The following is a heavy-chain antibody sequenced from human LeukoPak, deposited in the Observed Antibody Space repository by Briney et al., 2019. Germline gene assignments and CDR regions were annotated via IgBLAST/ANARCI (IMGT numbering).Heavy chain of an antibody. D-gene: IGHD2-2*01. CDR3: ARLPDIVVVPAAMGAFDI. CDR1: GYSFTSYW. CDR2: IYPDDSHT. V-gene: IGHV5-51*01. J-gene: IGHJ3*02. Sequence: GESLKISCKASGYSFTSYWIAWVRQMPGKGLEWMGIIYPDDSHTIYSPSFQGQVTISADKSISTAYLQWSSLKASDTAMYYCARLPDIVVVPAAMGAFDIWGQGTMVTVSS.